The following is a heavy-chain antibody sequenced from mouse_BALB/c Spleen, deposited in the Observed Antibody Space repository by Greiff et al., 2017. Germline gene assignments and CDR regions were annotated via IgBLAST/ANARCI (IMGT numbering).Heavy chain of an antibody. J-gene: IGHJ2*01. V-gene: IGHV5-6*01. Sequence: EVQGVESGGDLVKPGGSLKLSCAASGFTFSSYGMSWVRQTPDKRLEWVATISSGGSYTYYPDSVKGRFTISRDNAKNTLYLQMSSLKSEDTAMYYCARHRGGDYWGQGTTLTVSS. CDR3: ARHRGGDY. CDR1: GFTFSSYG. CDR2: ISSGGSYT.